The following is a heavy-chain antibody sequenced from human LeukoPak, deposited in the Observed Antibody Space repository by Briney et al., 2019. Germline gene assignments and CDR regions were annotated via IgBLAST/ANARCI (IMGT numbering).Heavy chain of an antibody. CDR2: FDPGDGET. J-gene: IGHJ6*03. CDR3: ATSEHRGILLYYYMDV. Sequence: ASVKVSCKVSGYTLGELSMHWVRQAPGKGLEWMGGFDPGDGETIYTQKFQGRVTMTEDASTDTAYMELSSLRSEDTAVYYCATSEHRGILLYYYMDVWGKGTTVTVSS. D-gene: IGHD3-16*01. V-gene: IGHV1-24*01. CDR1: GYTLGELS.